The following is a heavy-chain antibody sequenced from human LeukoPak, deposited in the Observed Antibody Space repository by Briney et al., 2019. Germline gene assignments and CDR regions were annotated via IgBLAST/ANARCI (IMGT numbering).Heavy chain of an antibody. J-gene: IGHJ4*02. CDR1: GGSISSNSYY. Sequence: SETLSLTCTVSGGSISSNSYYWSWIRQPAGKGLEWIGRIYTSGSTNYNPSLKSRVTISVDTSKNQFSLKLSSVTAADTAVYYCARDRAITFGGGYDYWGQGTLVTVSS. CDR2: IYTSGST. CDR3: ARDRAITFGGGYDY. V-gene: IGHV4-61*02. D-gene: IGHD3-16*01.